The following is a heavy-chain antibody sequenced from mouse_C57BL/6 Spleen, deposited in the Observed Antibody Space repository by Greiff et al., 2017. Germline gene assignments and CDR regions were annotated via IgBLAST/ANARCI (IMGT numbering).Heavy chain of an antibody. V-gene: IGHV5-15*01. CDR3: ARHHKLRGEFAY. Sequence: EVKLMESGGGLVQPGGSLKLSCAASGFTFSDYGMAWVRQAPRKGPEWVAFISNLAYSIYYADTVTGRFTISRENAKNTLYLEMSSLRSEDTAMYYYARHHKLRGEFAYWGQGTLVTVSA. CDR1: GFTFSDYG. CDR2: ISNLAYSI. D-gene: IGHD2-4*01. J-gene: IGHJ3*01.